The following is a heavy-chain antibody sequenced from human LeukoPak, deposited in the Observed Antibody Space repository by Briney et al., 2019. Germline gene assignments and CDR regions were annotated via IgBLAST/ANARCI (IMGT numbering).Heavy chain of an antibody. V-gene: IGHV1-69*02. CDR1: GGTFSSYT. J-gene: IGHJ4*02. CDR3: ARGGDGYNFDY. D-gene: IGHD5-24*01. Sequence: SVKVSCKASGGTFSSYTISWVRQAPGQELEWMGRIIPILGIANYAQKLQGRVTITADKSTSTAYMELSSLGSEDTAVYYCARGGDGYNFDYWGQGTLVTVSS. CDR2: IIPILGIA.